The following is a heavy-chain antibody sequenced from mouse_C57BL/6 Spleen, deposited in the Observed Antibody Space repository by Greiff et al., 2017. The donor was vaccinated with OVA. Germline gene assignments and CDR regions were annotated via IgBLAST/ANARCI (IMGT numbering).Heavy chain of an antibody. V-gene: IGHV5-17*01. CDR1: GFTFSDYG. J-gene: IGHJ1*03. CDR2: ISSGSSTI. D-gene: IGHD4-1*01. Sequence: DVMLVESGGGLVKPGGSLKLSCAASGFTFSDYGMHWVRQAPEKGLEWVAYISSGSSTIYYADTVKGRFTISRDNAKNTLFLHMTRLRSDDTAMYYGASELTGTFDWYFDVWGTGTTVTVSA. CDR3: ASELTGTFDWYFDV.